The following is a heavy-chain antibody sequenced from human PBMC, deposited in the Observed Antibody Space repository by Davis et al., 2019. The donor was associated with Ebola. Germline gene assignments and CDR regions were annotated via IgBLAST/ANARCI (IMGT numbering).Heavy chain of an antibody. Sequence: GGSLRLSCGASGFTFSSYAMHWVRQAPGKWLEWVAVISYDGRNKHYADSVKGRFTISRDHSKNTLYLQMNSLRAEDTAVYYCAKSGLSFGVVKYHYGMDVWGKGTTVTVSS. CDR1: GFTFSSYA. CDR2: ISYDGRNK. V-gene: IGHV3-30-3*02. D-gene: IGHD3-3*01. J-gene: IGHJ6*04. CDR3: AKSGLSFGVVKYHYGMDV.